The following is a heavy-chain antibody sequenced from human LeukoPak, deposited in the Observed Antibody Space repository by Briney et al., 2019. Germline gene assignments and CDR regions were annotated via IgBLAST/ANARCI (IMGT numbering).Heavy chain of an antibody. D-gene: IGHD1-26*01. CDR2: ISSSSSYT. J-gene: IGHJ4*02. Sequence: PGGSLRLSCAASGFTFSSYSMNWVRQAPGKGLEWVSSISSSSSYTYYADSVKGRFTISRDNAKNSLYLQMNSLRAEDTAVYYCARSPPSGSHGEADYWGQGTLVTVSS. CDR3: ARSPPSGSHGEADY. V-gene: IGHV3-21*01. CDR1: GFTFSSYS.